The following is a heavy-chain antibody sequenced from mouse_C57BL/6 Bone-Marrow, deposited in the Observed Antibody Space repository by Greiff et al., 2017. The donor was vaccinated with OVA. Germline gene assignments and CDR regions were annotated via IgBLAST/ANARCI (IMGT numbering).Heavy chain of an antibody. D-gene: IGHD2-4*01. CDR3: TRGLRRVFYAMDY. CDR1: GFTFSSYA. Sequence: EVKLMESGEGLVKPGGSLKLSCAASGFTFSSYAMSWVRQTPEKRLEWVAYISSGGDYIYYADTVKGRFTISRDNARNTLYLQMSSLKSEDTAMYYCTRGLRRVFYAMDYWGQGTSVTVSS. J-gene: IGHJ4*01. CDR2: ISSGGDYI. V-gene: IGHV5-9-1*02.